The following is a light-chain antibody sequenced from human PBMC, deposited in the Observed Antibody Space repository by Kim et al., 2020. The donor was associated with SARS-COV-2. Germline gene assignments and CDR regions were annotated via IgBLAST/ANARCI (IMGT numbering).Light chain of an antibody. J-gene: IGLJ1*01. CDR1: KVGDKY. V-gene: IGLV3-1*01. Sequence: SVSPGQTASITCSGDKVGDKYACWYQQKPGQSPVLVIYQDTKRPSGIPERFSGSNSGNTATLTISGTQAMDEADYYCQAWDSSTNVFGTGTKVTVL. CDR3: QAWDSSTNV. CDR2: QDT.